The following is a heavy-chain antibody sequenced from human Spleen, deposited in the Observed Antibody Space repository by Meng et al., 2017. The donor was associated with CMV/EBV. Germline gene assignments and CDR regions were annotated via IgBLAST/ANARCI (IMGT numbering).Heavy chain of an antibody. Sequence: SDYAMHWVRQAPGQGLEWVAITSYDGSTKYYADSVKGRFTISRDNSKNTLYLQMNSLRAEDTAVYYCAKAIWFGELVANYGMDVWGQGTTVTVSS. CDR2: TSYDGSTK. D-gene: IGHD3-10*01. V-gene: IGHV3-30*04. J-gene: IGHJ6*02. CDR3: AKAIWFGELVANYGMDV. CDR1: SDYA.